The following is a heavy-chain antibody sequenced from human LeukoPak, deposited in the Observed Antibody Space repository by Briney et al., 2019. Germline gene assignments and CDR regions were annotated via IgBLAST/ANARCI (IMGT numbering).Heavy chain of an antibody. CDR1: GYTFTSYD. V-gene: IGHV1-8*01. J-gene: IGHJ5*02. Sequence: ASVKGSCKASGYTFTSYDINWVRQATGQGVVWRGWRNANSGNTSYAQKFQGRVTMTTNTSTSTAYMELSSLRSDDTAVYYCARGGQTSIFGVVIIGNWFDPWGQGTLVTVSS. CDR2: RNANSGNT. CDR3: ARGGQTSIFGVVIIGNWFDP. D-gene: IGHD3-3*01.